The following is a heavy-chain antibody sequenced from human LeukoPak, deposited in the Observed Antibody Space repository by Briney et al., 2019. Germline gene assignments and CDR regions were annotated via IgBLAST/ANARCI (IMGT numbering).Heavy chain of an antibody. V-gene: IGHV4-61*01. CDR3: ARNIIAAAGNWFDP. CDR2: IYYSGST. D-gene: IGHD6-13*01. CDR1: GGSVSSGSYY. J-gene: IGHJ5*02. Sequence: SETLSLTCTVSGGSVSSGSYYWSWIRQPPGKGLEWIGYIYYSGSTNYNPSLKSRVTISVDTPKNQFSLKLSCVTAADTAVYYCARNIIAAAGNWFDPWGQGTLVTVSS.